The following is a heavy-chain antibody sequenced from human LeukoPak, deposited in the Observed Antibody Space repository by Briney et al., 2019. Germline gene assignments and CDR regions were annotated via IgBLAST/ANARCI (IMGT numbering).Heavy chain of an antibody. CDR1: GFTFRNYA. J-gene: IGHJ4*02. Sequence: GGSLRLSCAASGFTFRNYAMSWVRQAPGKGLEWVSAISFSGCDTYYADSVKGRFTISRDNSKNTLYLQMNSLRADDTAVYYCAKGGSIGSYFVAFDYWGQGTLVTVSS. V-gene: IGHV3-23*01. D-gene: IGHD1-26*01. CDR3: AKGGSIGSYFVAFDY. CDR2: ISFSGCDT.